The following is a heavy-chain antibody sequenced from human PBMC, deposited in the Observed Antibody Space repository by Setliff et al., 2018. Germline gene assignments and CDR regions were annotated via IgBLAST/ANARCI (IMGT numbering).Heavy chain of an antibody. CDR2: INHYGST. J-gene: IGHJ3*02. CDR1: DESFSDYY. CDR3: ARRWNFGPYGSGIHDGFDM. D-gene: IGHD3-10*01. V-gene: IGHV4-34*01. Sequence: PSETLSLTCAVYDESFSDYYWSWIRQPPGKGLEWIGEINHYGSTKYKSSLKSRVTISVDTSKNQFSLKLNSVTAADTAVYYCARRWNFGPYGSGIHDGFDMWGQGTMVTV.